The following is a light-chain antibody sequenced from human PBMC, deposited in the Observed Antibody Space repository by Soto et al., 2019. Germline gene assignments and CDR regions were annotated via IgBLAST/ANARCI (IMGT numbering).Light chain of an antibody. J-gene: IGKJ4*01. Sequence: EVVLTQSPATLSLSPGERATLSCRASQSLSTYLAWYQQKPGQAPRLLIYDSSNRSTGVPARLSGSGSGTAFTLTISSLEPEDVAVYCCQQRYNWPPLTFGGGTRVEIK. V-gene: IGKV3-11*01. CDR1: QSLSTY. CDR2: DSS. CDR3: QQRYNWPPLT.